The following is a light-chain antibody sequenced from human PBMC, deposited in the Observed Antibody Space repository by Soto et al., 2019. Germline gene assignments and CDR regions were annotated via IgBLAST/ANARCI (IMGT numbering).Light chain of an antibody. CDR3: HQYGSSPYT. Sequence: EIVLTQSPGTLSLSPGERATLSCRASQSVSSSYLAWYQQKPGQAPRLLIYGASSRATGIPDRFSGSGSGTDFTLTINRLGLEGFAVYYCHQYGSSPYTFGQGTKLEI. J-gene: IGKJ2*01. CDR1: QSVSSSY. CDR2: GAS. V-gene: IGKV3-20*01.